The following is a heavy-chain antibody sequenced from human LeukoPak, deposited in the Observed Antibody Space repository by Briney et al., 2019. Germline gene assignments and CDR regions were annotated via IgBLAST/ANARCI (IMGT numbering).Heavy chain of an antibody. D-gene: IGHD3-16*02. J-gene: IGHJ4*02. CDR3: ARIAKYYDYVWGSYRIDY. CDR2: IYTSGST. Sequence: SETLSLTCTVSGVSISSYYWSWIRQPAGKGLEWIGRIYTSGSTNYNPSLKSRVTMSVDTSKNQFSLKLSSVTAADTAVYYCARIAKYYDYVWGSYRIDYWGQGTLVTVSS. CDR1: GVSISSYY. V-gene: IGHV4-4*07.